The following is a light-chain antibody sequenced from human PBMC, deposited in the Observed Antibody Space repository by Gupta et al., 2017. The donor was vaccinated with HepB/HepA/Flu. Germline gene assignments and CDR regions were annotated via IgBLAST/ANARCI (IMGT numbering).Light chain of an antibody. V-gene: IGKV3-20*01. J-gene: IGKJ2*04. CDR1: QSVSSSY. CDR2: GAS. CDR3: QQYGSSPPMCS. Sequence: VLTQSPGTLSLSPGERATLSCSASQSVSSSYLAWYQQKPGQAPRLLISGASSRATGIPDRFSGSGSGTDVTLTISRLEPEDVAVYYCQQYGSSPPMCSFGQGTKLEIK.